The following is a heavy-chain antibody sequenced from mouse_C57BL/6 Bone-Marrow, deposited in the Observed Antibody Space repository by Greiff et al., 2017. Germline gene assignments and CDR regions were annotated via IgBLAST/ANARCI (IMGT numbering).Heavy chain of an antibody. CDR3: ARSDIWGSYAMDY. CDR1: GYTFTTYP. CDR2: FHPYNDDT. D-gene: IGHD1-1*02. V-gene: IGHV1-47*01. J-gene: IGHJ4*01. Sequence: VKLMESGAELVKPGASVKMSCKASGYTFTTYPIEWMKQNHGKSLEWIGNFHPYNDDTKYNEKFKGKATLTVEKSSSTVYLELSRLTSDDSAVYYCARSDIWGSYAMDYWGQGTSVTVSS.